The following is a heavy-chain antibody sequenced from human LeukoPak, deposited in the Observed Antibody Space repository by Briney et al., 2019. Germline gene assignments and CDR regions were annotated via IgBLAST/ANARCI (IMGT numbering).Heavy chain of an antibody. CDR1: GFNFSNYG. Sequence: GGSLRLSCAASGFNFSNYGMHWVRQAPGKGLEWVAIIWYDGSNTYYADSVKGRFTISRDNSKNTLYLQMNSLRAEDTAVYYCAKGLRYSDNWGQGTLVTVSS. D-gene: IGHD3-9*01. V-gene: IGHV3-33*06. CDR3: AKGLRYSDN. CDR2: IWYDGSNT. J-gene: IGHJ4*02.